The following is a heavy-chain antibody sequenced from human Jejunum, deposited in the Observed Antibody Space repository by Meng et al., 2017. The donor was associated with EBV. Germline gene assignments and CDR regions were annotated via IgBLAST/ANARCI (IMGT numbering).Heavy chain of an antibody. CDR1: GASMHDRNYF. Sequence: QLQLQESGPGLVKPSETLSLTCNVSGASMHDRNYFWAWIRQPPGKGLEWIGNTYSSANTYYNPSLKSRVTISVDTSKNQFSLKLISVTAADTAVYFCARHDCPGAVCLGPFDSWGQGILVTVSS. J-gene: IGHJ4*02. V-gene: IGHV4-39*01. D-gene: IGHD2-8*02. CDR2: TYSSANT. CDR3: ARHDCPGAVCLGPFDS.